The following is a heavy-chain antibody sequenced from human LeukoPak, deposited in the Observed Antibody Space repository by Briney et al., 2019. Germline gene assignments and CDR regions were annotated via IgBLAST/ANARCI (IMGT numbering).Heavy chain of an antibody. D-gene: IGHD6-19*01. J-gene: IGHJ4*01. CDR1: GGSISSGGYY. CDR3: VRYSSGWPFDY. CDR2: IYYSGST. V-gene: IGHV4-31*03. Sequence: MSSQTLSLTCTVSGGSISSGGYYWSWIRQHPGKGLEWIGYIYYSGSTYYNPSLNSRVSMSVDTSQNQFSLKLNSVTAADTAAYFCVRYSSGWPFDYWGRGSLVTVSS.